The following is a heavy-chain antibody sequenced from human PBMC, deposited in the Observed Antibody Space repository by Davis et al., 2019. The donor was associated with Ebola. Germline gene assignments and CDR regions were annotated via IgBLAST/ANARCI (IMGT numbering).Heavy chain of an antibody. V-gene: IGHV3-66*01. CDR2: IYSGGST. D-gene: IGHD1-26*01. CDR3: ARGWELPRIYFDY. CDR1: GFTVSSNY. J-gene: IGHJ4*02. Sequence: GESPKTPCAAPGFTVSSNYMSWVRQAPGKGLEWVSVIYSGGSTYYADSVKGRFTISRDNSKNTLYLQMNSLRAEDTAVYYCARGWELPRIYFDYWGQGTLVTVSS.